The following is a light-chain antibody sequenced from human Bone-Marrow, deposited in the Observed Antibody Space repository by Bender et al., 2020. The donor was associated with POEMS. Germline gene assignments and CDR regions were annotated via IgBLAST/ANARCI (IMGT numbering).Light chain of an antibody. CDR1: NIGSKS. CDR2: HDD. J-gene: IGLJ3*02. V-gene: IGLV3-21*04. CDR3: AVWDDSLNGWV. Sequence: SYVLTQPPSVSVAPGKTASIPCGGNNIGSKSVHWYQQKPGQAPVLVIYHDDDRPSGIPERFSGSNSGNTATLTISGLQSEDEADYYCAVWDDSLNGWVFGGGTKLTVL.